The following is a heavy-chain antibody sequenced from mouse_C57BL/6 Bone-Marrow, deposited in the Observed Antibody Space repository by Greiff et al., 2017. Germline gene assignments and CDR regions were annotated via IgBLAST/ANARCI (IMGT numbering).Heavy chain of an antibody. CDR3: ARHSNSWFAY. J-gene: IGHJ3*01. D-gene: IGHD2-5*01. V-gene: IGHV5-6*01. CDR1: GFTFSSYG. CDR2: ISSGGSYT. Sequence: EVNVVESGGDLVKPGGSLKLSCAASGFTFSSYGMSWVRQTPDKRLEWVATISSGGSYTYYPDSVKGRFTISRDNAKNTLYLQMSSLKSEDTATYYCARHSNSWFAYWGQGTLVTVSA.